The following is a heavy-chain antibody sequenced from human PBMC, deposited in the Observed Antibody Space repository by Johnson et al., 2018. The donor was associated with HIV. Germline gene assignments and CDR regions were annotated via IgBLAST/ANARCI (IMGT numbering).Heavy chain of an antibody. D-gene: IGHD5-18*01. CDR3: AKGLPRGTAMVDDAFDI. CDR2: IRSKAYGGTT. CDR1: GFNFGDYV. J-gene: IGHJ3*02. Sequence: VQLVESGGGLVQPGRSLRLFCTASGFNFGDYVLSWFRQAPGKGLEGIGFIRSKAYGGTTEYAASVKGRFTISRDNSKDTLYLQMNSLRAEDTAVYYWAKGLPRGTAMVDDAFDIWGQGTMVTVSS. V-gene: IGHV3-49*03.